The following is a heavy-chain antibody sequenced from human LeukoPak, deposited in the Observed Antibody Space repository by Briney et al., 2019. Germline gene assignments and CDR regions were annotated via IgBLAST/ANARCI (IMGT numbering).Heavy chain of an antibody. CDR3: ATHITGTTIWFDP. D-gene: IGHD1-7*01. CDR2: FDPEDGET. J-gene: IGHJ5*02. CDR1: GYTLTELS. Sequence: ASVKVSCKVSGYTLTELSMHWVRQAPGKGLEWMGGFDPEDGETIYAQKFQGRVTMTEDTSTDTAYMELSSLRSEDTAVYYCATHITGTTIWFDPWGQGTLSPSPQ. V-gene: IGHV1-24*01.